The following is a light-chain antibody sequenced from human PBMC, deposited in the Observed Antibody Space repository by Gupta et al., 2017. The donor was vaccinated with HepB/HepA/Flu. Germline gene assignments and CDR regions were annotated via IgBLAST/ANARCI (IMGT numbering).Light chain of an antibody. Sequence: SALTQPAPVSGSPWPAITIFFTGTSSDVGGYNYVSWYQQYPGEAPKLIIYDVTNRPSGVACRFSGSKYGTTASLTISGLLTEDEADYYCCSETSRASLEVFGTGTKVTVL. CDR1: SSDVGGYNY. CDR3: CSETSRASLEV. J-gene: IGLJ1*01. V-gene: IGLV2-14*03. CDR2: DVT.